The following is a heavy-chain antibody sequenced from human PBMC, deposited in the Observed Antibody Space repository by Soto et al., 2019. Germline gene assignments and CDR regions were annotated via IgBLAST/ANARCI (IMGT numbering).Heavy chain of an antibody. J-gene: IGHJ4*02. CDR2: IYYSGST. Sequence: PSETLSLTCTVSGGSISSYYWSWIRQPPGKGLEWIGYIYYSGSTNYNPSLKSRVTISVDTSKNQFSLKLSSVTAADTAVYYCARSYYYGWGSYYYYWGQGTLVTVSS. CDR3: ARSYYYGWGSYYYY. V-gene: IGHV4-59*01. CDR1: GGSISSYY. D-gene: IGHD3-10*01.